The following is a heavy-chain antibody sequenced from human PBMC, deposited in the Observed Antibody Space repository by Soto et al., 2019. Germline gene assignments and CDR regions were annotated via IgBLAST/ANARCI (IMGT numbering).Heavy chain of an antibody. CDR3: TKDEAGSPFRY. CDR1: GGSMKTTNW. V-gene: IGHV4-4*02. J-gene: IGHJ4*02. D-gene: IGHD3-10*01. Sequence: VQLRESGPGQVKTSGTLSLTCAVSGGSMKTTNWWSWVRQPPAKGLEWIGEVFHSGITRYNPSLTRRATVSVDTSQNQFFLNLASVTAADTAVYYCTKDEAGSPFRYWGQGALVTVSS. CDR2: VFHSGIT.